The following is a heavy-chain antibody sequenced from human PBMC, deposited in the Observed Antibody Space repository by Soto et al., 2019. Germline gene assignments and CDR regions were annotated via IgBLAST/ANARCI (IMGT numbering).Heavy chain of an antibody. V-gene: IGHV1-8*01. CDR1: RRMFSTYD. J-gene: IGHJ4*02. Sequence: ASVKVFCKTSRRMFSTYDINCVRQATGQGLEWMGWMNPRSGNTGYAQKLQGRVTMTSNTSIKNVYMELSSLRPEDTAVYYCVGTLMTRPDSWGQGTMETDSS. D-gene: IGHD1-1*01. CDR2: MNPRSGNT. CDR3: VGTLMTRPDS.